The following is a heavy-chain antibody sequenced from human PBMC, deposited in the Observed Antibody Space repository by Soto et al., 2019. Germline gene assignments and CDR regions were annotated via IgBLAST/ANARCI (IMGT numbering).Heavy chain of an antibody. CDR1: GDSSINSSYF. J-gene: IGHJ6*02. V-gene: IGHV4-39*01. D-gene: IGHD2-2*03. Sequence: SQTLSLTCTVSGDSSINSSYFLGWIRQPPGKGLDWIGTIYYSGNTNYNPSLKSRVTISVDTSKNEFSLRLSSVTAADTAVYYCARLNGYCISTNCHGYYGMDVWGQGTTVTVSS. CDR3: ARLNGYCISTNCHGYYGMDV. CDR2: IYYSGNT.